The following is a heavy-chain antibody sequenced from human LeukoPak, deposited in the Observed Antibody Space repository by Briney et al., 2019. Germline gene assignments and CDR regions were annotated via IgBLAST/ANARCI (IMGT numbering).Heavy chain of an antibody. CDR3: ARRHRYCSTTSCYVVDF. Sequence: PGESLKISCKGSGYSFTTYWIGWVRPMPGKGLEWMGIIHPGDSDTRYSPSFQGQVTFSADKSISTAYLQWSSLKASDTAMYYCARRHRYCSTTSCYVVDFWGQGTLVTVSS. V-gene: IGHV5-51*01. J-gene: IGHJ4*02. CDR1: GYSFTTYW. CDR2: IHPGDSDT. D-gene: IGHD2-2*01.